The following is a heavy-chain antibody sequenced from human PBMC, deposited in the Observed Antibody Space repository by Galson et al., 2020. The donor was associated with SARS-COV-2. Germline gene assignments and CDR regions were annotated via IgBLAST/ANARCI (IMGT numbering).Heavy chain of an antibody. J-gene: IGHJ4*02. Sequence: SETLSLTCTVSGGSISSGGYYWSWIRQHPVRGLEWIGYIYYSGSTYYNPSLKSRVTISVDTSKNQFSLKLSSVTAADTAVYYCARDWRGWYYFDYWGQGTLVTVSS. CDR1: GGSISSGGYY. CDR2: IYYSGST. CDR3: ARDWRGWYYFDY. D-gene: IGHD6-19*01. V-gene: IGHV4-31*03.